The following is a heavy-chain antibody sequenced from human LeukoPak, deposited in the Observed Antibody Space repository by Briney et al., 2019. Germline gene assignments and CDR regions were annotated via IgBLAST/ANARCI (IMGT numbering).Heavy chain of an antibody. CDR1: GFTFSSYE. Sequence: GGSLRLSCAASGFTFSSYEMNWVRQAPGKGLEWFSYISSSGSTIYYADSVKGRFTISRDNAKNSLYLQMNSLRAEDTAVYYCARETLYYYDSSGSFDYWGQGTLVTVSS. D-gene: IGHD3-22*01. V-gene: IGHV3-48*03. J-gene: IGHJ4*02. CDR3: ARETLYYYDSSGSFDY. CDR2: ISSSGSTI.